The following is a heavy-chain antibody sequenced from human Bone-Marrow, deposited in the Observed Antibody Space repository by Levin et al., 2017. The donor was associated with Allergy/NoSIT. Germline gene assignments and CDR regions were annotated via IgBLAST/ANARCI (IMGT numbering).Heavy chain of an antibody. V-gene: IGHV3-9*01. CDR2: INWNSGSK. CDR3: AKDKNYGDQVRGLDV. J-gene: IGHJ6*02. Sequence: QAGGSLRLSCAASGFTFDDHAMHWVRQAPGKGLEWVSGINWNSGSKGYADSVKGRFTISRDNVKNSVYLQMNSLRAEDTALYYCAKDKNYGDQVRGLDVWGQGTTVIVSS. CDR1: GFTFDDHA. D-gene: IGHD2-21*02.